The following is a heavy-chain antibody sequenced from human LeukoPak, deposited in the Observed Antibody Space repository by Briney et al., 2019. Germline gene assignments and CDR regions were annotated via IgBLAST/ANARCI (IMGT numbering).Heavy chain of an antibody. CDR3: ARSDDYGDYVGY. CDR2: IYHSGST. D-gene: IGHD4-17*01. V-gene: IGHV4-38-2*02. CDR1: GYSISSGYY. J-gene: IGHJ4*02. Sequence: SETLSLTCTVSGYSISSGYYWGWIRQPPGKGLEWIGSIYHSGSTYYNPSLKSRVTISVDTSKNQFSLKLSSVTAADTAVYYCARSDDYGDYVGYWGQGTLVTVSS.